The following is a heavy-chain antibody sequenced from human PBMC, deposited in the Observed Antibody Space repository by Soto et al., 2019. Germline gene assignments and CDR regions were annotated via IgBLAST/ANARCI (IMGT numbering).Heavy chain of an antibody. CDR3: ARSGSYCSSTSCSPPLYYYHGMDV. CDR2: INPNSGGT. J-gene: IGHJ6*02. CDR1: GYTFTGYY. V-gene: IGHV1-2*04. D-gene: IGHD2-2*01. Sequence: ASVKVSCKSSGYTFTGYYMHWVLQAPGQGLEWMGWINPNSGGTNYAQKFQGWVTMTRDTSISTAYMELSRLRSDDTAVYYCARSGSYCSSTSCSPPLYYYHGMDVWGQGTTVTVSS.